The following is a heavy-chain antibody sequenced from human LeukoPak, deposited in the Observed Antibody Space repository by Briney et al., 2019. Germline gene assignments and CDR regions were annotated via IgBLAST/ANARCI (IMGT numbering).Heavy chain of an antibody. CDR2: IYYSGST. CDR3: ARERDRPGNREWFDP. Sequence: PSETLSLTCTVSGGSISSYYWSWIRQPPGKGLEWIGYIYYSGSTNYNPSLKSRVTISVDTSKNQFSLKLSSVTAADTAVYYCARERDRPGNREWFDPWGQGTLVTVSS. J-gene: IGHJ5*02. V-gene: IGHV4-59*12. CDR1: GGSISSYY. D-gene: IGHD1-14*01.